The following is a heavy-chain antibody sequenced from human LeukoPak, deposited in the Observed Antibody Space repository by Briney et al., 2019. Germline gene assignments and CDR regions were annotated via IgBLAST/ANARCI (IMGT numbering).Heavy chain of an antibody. J-gene: IGHJ4*02. Sequence: GGSLRLSCAASGFTFNTYGVSWVRQAPGKGLEWVSGISGSGGSTYYGDSVKGRFTISRDNSKNTLYLQMNSLRAEDTAVYYCASILLWFVYDYWGQGTLVTVSS. CDR2: ISGSGGST. D-gene: IGHD3-10*01. CDR1: GFTFNTYG. V-gene: IGHV3-23*01. CDR3: ASILLWFVYDY.